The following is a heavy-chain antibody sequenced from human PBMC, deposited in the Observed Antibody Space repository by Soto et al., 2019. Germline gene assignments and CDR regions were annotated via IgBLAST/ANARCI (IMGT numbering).Heavy chain of an antibody. D-gene: IGHD3-10*01. V-gene: IGHV3-23*01. CDR2: ISGSGGST. Sequence: PGGSLRLSCAASGFTFSSYAMSWVRQAPGKGLEWVSAISGSGGSTYYADSVKGRFTISRDNAKNSLFLQMNSLRAEDTAVYYCAKPMVRGVIRYYFDYWGQGTLVTVSS. J-gene: IGHJ4*02. CDR1: GFTFSSYA. CDR3: AKPMVRGVIRYYFDY.